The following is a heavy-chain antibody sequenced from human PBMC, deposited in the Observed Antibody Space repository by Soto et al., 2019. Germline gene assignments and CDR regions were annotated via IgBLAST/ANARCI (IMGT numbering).Heavy chain of an antibody. CDR1: GFIFDDYA. CDR2: ISWNSGTI. D-gene: IGHD1-7*01. V-gene: IGHV3-9*01. J-gene: IGHJ5*02. CDR3: ARDGNYAEYTWFDP. Sequence: GGSLRLSCAGSGFIFDDYAMHWVRQAPGKGLEWVSGISWNSGTIAYADSVKGRFTISRDNAKKSLYLQMSSLRPEDTALYYCARDGNYAEYTWFDPWGQGTLVTVSS.